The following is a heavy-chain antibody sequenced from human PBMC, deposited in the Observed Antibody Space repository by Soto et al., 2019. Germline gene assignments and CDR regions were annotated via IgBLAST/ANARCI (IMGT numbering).Heavy chain of an antibody. J-gene: IGHJ4*02. CDR2: IYYSGNT. Sequence: QVQLQESGPGLVKPSQTLSLTCTVSGGSISSGGYYWSWIRQHPGKGLEWIGYIYYSGNTYYNPSRKSRVTISVDTSKNQFSLKLSSVTAADTAVYYCARDSSGSSPTFDYWGQGTLVTVSS. V-gene: IGHV4-31*03. CDR3: ARDSSGSSPTFDY. D-gene: IGHD1-26*01. CDR1: GGSISSGGYY.